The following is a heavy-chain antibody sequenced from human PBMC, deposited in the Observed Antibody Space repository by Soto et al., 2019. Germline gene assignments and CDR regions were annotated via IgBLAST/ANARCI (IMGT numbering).Heavy chain of an antibody. V-gene: IGHV1-3*01. Sequence: ASVKVSCKASGYTFTSYAMHWVRQAPGQRREWMGWINAGNGNTKYSQKFQGRVTITRDTSASTAYMELSSLRSEDTAVYYCTTAMVRQEFDYWGQGTLVTVSS. CDR1: GYTFTSYA. CDR3: TTAMVRQEFDY. CDR2: INAGNGNT. D-gene: IGHD3-10*01. J-gene: IGHJ4*02.